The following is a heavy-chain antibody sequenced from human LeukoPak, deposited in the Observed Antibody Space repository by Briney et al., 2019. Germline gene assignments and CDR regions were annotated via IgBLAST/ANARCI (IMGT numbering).Heavy chain of an antibody. J-gene: IGHJ4*02. CDR1: GGSISSGSSDYY. Sequence: SETLSLTCTVSGGSISSGSSDYYWGWIRQPPGKGLDWIGSISDSGRTYYNPSLKSRVTVSVDTSKNQFSLNLSSVTAADTAVYYCARGMIRGALWCVDFWGLGSLVTVSS. CDR2: ISDSGRT. CDR3: ARGMIRGALWCVDF. D-gene: IGHD4/OR15-4a*01. V-gene: IGHV4-39*01.